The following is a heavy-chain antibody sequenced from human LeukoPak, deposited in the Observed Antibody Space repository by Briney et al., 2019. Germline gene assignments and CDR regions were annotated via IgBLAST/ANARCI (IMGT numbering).Heavy chain of an antibody. CDR1: GFTFSTQW. V-gene: IGHV3-7*01. Sequence: GGSLRLSCAASGFTFSTQWMSWVRQAPGKGLEWVAIVNQAGTQKYYVDSVKGRYTISRDNAENSLYLQMNSLRAEDTAVYYCAREHYFYYVDVWGTGTTVTVSS. CDR2: VNQAGTQK. J-gene: IGHJ6*03. CDR3: AREHYFYYVDV.